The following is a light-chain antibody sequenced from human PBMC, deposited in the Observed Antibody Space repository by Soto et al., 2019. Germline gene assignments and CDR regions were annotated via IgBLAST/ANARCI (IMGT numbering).Light chain of an antibody. Sequence: EIVMTQSPATLSVSPGERATLSCRASQSVRRNLAWYQQKPGQAPRLLIYGASTRATGIPARFSGSGSGTAFSLTISSLQAEDVLVYYCQQYRHWPPLTFGGGTKVEIK. V-gene: IGKV3-15*01. CDR1: QSVRRN. J-gene: IGKJ4*01. CDR2: GAS. CDR3: QQYRHWPPLT.